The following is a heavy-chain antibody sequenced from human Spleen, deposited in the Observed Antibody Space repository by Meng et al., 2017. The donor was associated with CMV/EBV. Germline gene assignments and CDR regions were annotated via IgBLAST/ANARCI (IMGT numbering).Heavy chain of an antibody. Sequence: FSNAWMSWVPQGTGKGMGWGSHNKSKTDGGATDYTATVKSRFDISRDDSKNTLYLQMNSLKTEDTAVCYCTTDLVVPAAIGYNWFDPWGQGTLVTVSS. CDR2: NKSKTDGGAT. CDR1: FSNAW. V-gene: IGHV3-15*01. D-gene: IGHD2-2*02. CDR3: TTDLVVPAAIGYNWFDP. J-gene: IGHJ5*02.